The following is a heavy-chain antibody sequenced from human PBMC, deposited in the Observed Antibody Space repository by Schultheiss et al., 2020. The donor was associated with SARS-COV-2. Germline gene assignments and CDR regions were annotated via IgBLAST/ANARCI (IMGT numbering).Heavy chain of an antibody. Sequence: GGSLRLSCSASGFTFSSYAMHWVRQAPGKGLEYVSAISSNGGSTYYADSVKGRFTISRDNSKNSLYLQMNSLRAEDTAVYYCANQGGGYGDYGDAFDIWGQGTMVTVSS. CDR1: GFTFSSYA. J-gene: IGHJ3*02. D-gene: IGHD4-17*01. V-gene: IGHV3-64*04. CDR3: ANQGGGYGDYGDAFDI. CDR2: ISSNGGST.